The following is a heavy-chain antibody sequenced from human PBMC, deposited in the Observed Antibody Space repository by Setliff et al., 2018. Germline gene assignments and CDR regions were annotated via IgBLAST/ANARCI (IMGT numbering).Heavy chain of an antibody. CDR1: GGTFSSYA. Sequence: ASVKVSCKASGGTFSSYAISWVRQAPGQGLEWMGGIIPILGIANYAQKFQGRVTITADKSTSTAYMELSSLRSEDTAVYYCARYSGYEDVDYWGQGTLVTVSS. CDR3: ARYSGYEDVDY. V-gene: IGHV1-69*10. J-gene: IGHJ4*02. CDR2: IIPILGIA. D-gene: IGHD5-12*01.